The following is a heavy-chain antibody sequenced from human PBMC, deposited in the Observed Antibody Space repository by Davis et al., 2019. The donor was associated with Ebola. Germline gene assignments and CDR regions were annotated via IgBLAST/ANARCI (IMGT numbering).Heavy chain of an antibody. CDR3: ARRTPPDY. D-gene: IGHD4-23*01. J-gene: IGHJ4*02. CDR1: GFTFSNYG. V-gene: IGHV3-30*03. CDR2: ISYDGTNK. Sequence: GESLKISCADSGFTFSNYGMHWVRQAPGKGLEWVAVISYDGTNKYYADSVKGRFTISRDNSKNTLYLQMNSLRAEDTAVYYCARRTPPDYWGQGTLVTVSS.